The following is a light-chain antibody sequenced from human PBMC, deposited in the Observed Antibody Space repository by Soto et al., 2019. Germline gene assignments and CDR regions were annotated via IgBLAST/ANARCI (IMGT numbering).Light chain of an antibody. Sequence: DIHLTQSPDTLSLSLGERATLTCRASQSITNYIDWYQQKPGQAPKLLIYDASNWETGVPARFSGSRSGTGFTFTISGLQPEDFAPYYCQQCVSLPPTFGQGTKLDIK. CDR2: DAS. CDR1: QSITNY. J-gene: IGKJ3*01. V-gene: IGKV1-33*01. CDR3: QQCVSLPPT.